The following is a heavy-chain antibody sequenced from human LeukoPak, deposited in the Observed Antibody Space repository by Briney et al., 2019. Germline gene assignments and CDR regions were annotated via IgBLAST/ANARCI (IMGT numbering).Heavy chain of an antibody. CDR2: IYVTDLI. CDR1: GGPIRSNY. V-gene: IGHV4-4*07. D-gene: IGHD3-10*01. J-gene: IGHJ4*02. Sequence: SGTLSLTCTVSGGPIRSNYWSWIRQTDGKGLEWIGRIYVTDLINYNPSLKSRVTISVDMSKNQLSLNLTSVTAADTAIYYCARGFGSGTSPFDNWGRGTLVTVSS. CDR3: ARGFGSGTSPFDN.